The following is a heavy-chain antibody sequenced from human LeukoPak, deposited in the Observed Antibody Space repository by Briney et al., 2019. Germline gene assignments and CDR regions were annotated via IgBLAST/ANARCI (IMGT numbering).Heavy chain of an antibody. Sequence: GASVKVSCKASGFTFTSSAMQWVRQARGQRLEWIGWIVVGSGNTNYAQKFQERVTITRDMSTSTAYMELSSLRSEDTAVYYCAAVDSSSSAYQLDYWGLGTLVTVSS. V-gene: IGHV1-58*02. CDR1: GFTFTSSA. CDR3: AAVDSSSSAYQLDY. D-gene: IGHD6-6*01. J-gene: IGHJ4*02. CDR2: IVVGSGNT.